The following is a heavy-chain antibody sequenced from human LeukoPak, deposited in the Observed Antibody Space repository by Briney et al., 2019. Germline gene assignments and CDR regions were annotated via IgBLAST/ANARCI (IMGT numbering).Heavy chain of an antibody. D-gene: IGHD1-26*01. J-gene: IGHJ3*02. CDR1: GFTFSSYA. V-gene: IGHV3-23*01. CDR3: ARDRVGATDDAFDI. Sequence: GGSLRLSCAASGFTFSSYAMSWVRQAPGKGLEWVPAISGSGGSTYYADSVKGRFTISRDNAKNSLYLQMNSLRAEDTAVYYCARDRVGATDDAFDIWGQGTMVTVSS. CDR2: ISGSGGST.